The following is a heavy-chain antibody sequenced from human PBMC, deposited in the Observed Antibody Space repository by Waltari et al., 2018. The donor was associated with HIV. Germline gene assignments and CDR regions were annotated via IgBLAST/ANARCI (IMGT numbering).Heavy chain of an antibody. CDR3: ARDSNPAQGSVWYDAFDI. CDR2: INQDENKR. Sequence: EVQLVESGGGLVQPGGSLWRSCADSGLAFSGSWMPWVGQAPGKGLEWVANINQDENKRNYVDSVKGRYTISRDNAKNSLYLQMNSLTATDTAVYYCARDSNPAQGSVWYDAFDIWGQGTMVTVSS. V-gene: IGHV3-7*01. CDR1: GLAFSGSW. J-gene: IGHJ3*02. D-gene: IGHD6-13*01.